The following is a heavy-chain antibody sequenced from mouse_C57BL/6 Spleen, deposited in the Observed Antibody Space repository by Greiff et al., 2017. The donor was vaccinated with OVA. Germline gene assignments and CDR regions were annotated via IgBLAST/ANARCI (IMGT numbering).Heavy chain of an antibody. CDR2: IHPNSGST. CDR1: GYTFTSYW. CDR3: ARSPRGGSSLDY. J-gene: IGHJ2*01. Sequence: QVQLQQPGAELVKPGASVKLSCKASGYTFTSYWMHWVKQRPGQGLEWIGMIHPNSGSTNYNEKFKSKATLTVDKSSSTAYMQLSSLTSEDSAVYYCARSPRGGSSLDYWGQGTTLTVSS. V-gene: IGHV1-64*01. D-gene: IGHD1-1*01.